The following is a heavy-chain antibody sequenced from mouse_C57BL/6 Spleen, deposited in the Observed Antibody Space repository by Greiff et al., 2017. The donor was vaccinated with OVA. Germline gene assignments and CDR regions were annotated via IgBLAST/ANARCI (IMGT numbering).Heavy chain of an antibody. CDR1: GYTFTDYY. J-gene: IGHJ2*01. CDR2: INPYNGGT. D-gene: IGHD2-3*01. V-gene: IGHV1-19*01. CDR3: ARWGDGSYYFDY. Sequence: EVQLQQSGPVLVKPGASVKMSCKASGYTFTDYYMNWVKQSHGKSLEWIGVINPYNGGTSSNQKFKGKATLTVDKSSSTAYMELNSLTSEDSAVYYCARWGDGSYYFDYWGQGTTLTVAS.